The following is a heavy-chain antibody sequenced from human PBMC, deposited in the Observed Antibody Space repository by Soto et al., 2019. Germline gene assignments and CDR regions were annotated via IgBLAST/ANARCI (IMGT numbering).Heavy chain of an antibody. D-gene: IGHD3-16*01. CDR2: IIPFFKAT. Sequence: QVQLVQSGAEVKKPGSSVKVSCKASGGTFSSHAISWVRQAPGQGLEWMGGIIPFFKATNYAQKLQGRVTITADDSTGTAYMDLYSLRSEDTAVYYCARDVPLNYYDGTFSYYAMDVWGQGTTVTVSS. V-gene: IGHV1-69*01. J-gene: IGHJ6*02. CDR3: ARDVPLNYYDGTFSYYAMDV. CDR1: GGTFSSHA.